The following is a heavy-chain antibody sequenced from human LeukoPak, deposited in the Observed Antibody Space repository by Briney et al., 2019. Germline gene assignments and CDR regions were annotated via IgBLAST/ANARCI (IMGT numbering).Heavy chain of an antibody. CDR2: ISSSGSTI. CDR3: ARGTVLLWFREFSYAFDI. V-gene: IGHV3-11*01. J-gene: IGHJ3*02. CDR1: GFTFSDYY. Sequence: PGGSLRLSCAASGFTFSDYYMSWIRQAPGKGLEWVSYISSSGSTIYYADSVKGRFTISRDNAKNSLYLQMNSLRAEDTAVYYCARGTVLLWFREFSYAFDIWGQGTMVTVSS. D-gene: IGHD3-10*01.